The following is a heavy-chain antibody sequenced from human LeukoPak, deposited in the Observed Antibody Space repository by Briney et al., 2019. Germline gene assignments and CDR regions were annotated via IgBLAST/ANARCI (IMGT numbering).Heavy chain of an antibody. CDR2: INHSGST. CDR3: AHIVVVPAADDAFDI. D-gene: IGHD2-2*01. Sequence: SETLSLTCAVYGGSFSGYYWSWIRQPPGKGLEWIAEINHSGSTNYNPSLKSRVTISVDTSKNQFSLKLSSVTAADTAVYYCAHIVVVPAADDAFDIWGQGTMVTVSS. J-gene: IGHJ3*02. V-gene: IGHV4-34*01. CDR1: GGSFSGYY.